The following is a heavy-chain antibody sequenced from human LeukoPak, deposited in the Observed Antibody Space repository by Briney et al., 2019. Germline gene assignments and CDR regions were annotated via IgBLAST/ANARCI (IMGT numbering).Heavy chain of an antibody. CDR2: ISSSGSTI. D-gene: IGHD6-13*01. J-gene: IGHJ4*02. Sequence: GGSLRLSCAASGFTFSSYEMNWVRQAPGKGLEWVSYISSSGSTIYYADSVKGRFTISRDNAKNSLYLQMNSLRAEDTALYYCAKSDGSSWKEHFDYWGQGTLVTVSS. V-gene: IGHV3-48*03. CDR1: GFTFSSYE. CDR3: AKSDGSSWKEHFDY.